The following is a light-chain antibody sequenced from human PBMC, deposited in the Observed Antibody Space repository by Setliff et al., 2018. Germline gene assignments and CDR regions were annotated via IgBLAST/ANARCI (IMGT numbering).Light chain of an antibody. CDR3: SSYTSLSTRV. J-gene: IGLJ1*01. Sequence: QSVLTQPASVSGSPGQSITISCTGTSSDVGDYKYVSWYQQLPGKAPKLIIFEASNRPSGIPNRFSGSKSGNTASLSISGLQAEDEADYYCSSYTSLSTRVFGTGTKGTVL. V-gene: IGLV2-14*01. CDR2: EAS. CDR1: SSDVGDYKY.